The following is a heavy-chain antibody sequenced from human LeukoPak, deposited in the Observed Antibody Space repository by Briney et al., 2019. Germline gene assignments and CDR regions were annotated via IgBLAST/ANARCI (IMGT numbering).Heavy chain of an antibody. J-gene: IGHJ6*02. CDR3: ARNRRDEGGTWGYYGMDV. V-gene: IGHV4-39*07. D-gene: IGHD5-24*01. CDR2: IYYSGST. Sequence: SETLSLTCTVSGGSISSSSYYWGWIRQPPGKGLEWIGSIYYSGSTNYNPSLKSRVTISVDTSKNQFSLKLSSVTAADTAVYYCARNRRDEGGTWGYYGMDVWGQGTTVTVYS. CDR1: GGSISSSSYY.